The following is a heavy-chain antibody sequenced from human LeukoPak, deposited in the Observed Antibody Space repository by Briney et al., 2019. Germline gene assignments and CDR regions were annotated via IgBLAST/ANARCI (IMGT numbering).Heavy chain of an antibody. Sequence: SETLSLTCTVSGGSISSSSYYWGWIRQPPGKGLEWIGSIYYSGSTYYNPSLKSRVTISVDTSKNQFSLKLSSVTAADTAVYYCARDSDYFDYWGQGTLVTASS. CDR3: ARDSDYFDY. CDR1: GGSISSSSYY. D-gene: IGHD1-26*01. CDR2: IYYSGST. V-gene: IGHV4-39*02. J-gene: IGHJ4*02.